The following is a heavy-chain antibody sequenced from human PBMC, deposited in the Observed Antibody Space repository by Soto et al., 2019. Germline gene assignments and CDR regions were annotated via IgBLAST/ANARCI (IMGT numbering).Heavy chain of an antibody. Sequence: GGSLRLSCVGSGFAFSSYAMSWVRQVPGKGLEWVAGIIGSGGNTYHADSVKGRLTISRDNSKNTLSLQMNSLRAEDTAVYYCAKGTAQYYIYQYMDVWGEGTTVTVSS. CDR2: IIGSGGNT. J-gene: IGHJ6*03. D-gene: IGHD2-21*02. V-gene: IGHV3-23*01. CDR3: AKGTAQYYIYQYMDV. CDR1: GFAFSSYA.